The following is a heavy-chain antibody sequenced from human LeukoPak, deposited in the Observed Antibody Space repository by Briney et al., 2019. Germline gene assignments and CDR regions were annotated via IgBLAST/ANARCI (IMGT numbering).Heavy chain of an antibody. CDR2: IKQDGSEK. Sequence: SGGSLRLSCAASGFTFSSYWMSWVRQAPGKGLEWVANIKQDGSEKYYVDSVKGRFTISRDNAKNSLYLQMNSLRAEDTAVYYCARDVHSSSWYYSDYWGQGTLVTVSS. CDR1: GFTFSSYW. D-gene: IGHD6-13*01. CDR3: ARDVHSSSWYYSDY. J-gene: IGHJ4*02. V-gene: IGHV3-7*01.